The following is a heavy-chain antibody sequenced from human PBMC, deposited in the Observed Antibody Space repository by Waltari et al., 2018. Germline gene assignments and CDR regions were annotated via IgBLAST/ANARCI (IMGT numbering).Heavy chain of an antibody. CDR1: GYTFTSYA. Sequence: QVQLVQSGAEVKKPGASVKVSCKASGYTFTSYAMHWVRQAPGQRLEWMGWINAGNGNTKYSQKFQGRVTITRDTSASTAYMELSSLRSEDTAVYYCARGVGRGFLEWSNFAYWGQGTLLTVSS. D-gene: IGHD3-3*01. CDR3: ARGVGRGFLEWSNFAY. V-gene: IGHV1-3*01. J-gene: IGHJ4*02. CDR2: INAGNGNT.